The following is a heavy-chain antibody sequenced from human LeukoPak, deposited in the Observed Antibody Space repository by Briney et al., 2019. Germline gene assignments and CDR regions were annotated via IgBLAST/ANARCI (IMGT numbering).Heavy chain of an antibody. V-gene: IGHV4-30-2*01. CDR1: GGSISSGGYY. CDR2: IYHSGST. J-gene: IGHJ4*02. CDR3: ARVKATRPHFFDG. D-gene: IGHD1-1*01. Sequence: TLSLTCTVSGGSISSGGYYWSWIRQPPGKGLEWIGYIYHSGSTYYNPSLKSRVTISVERSKNQFSLKLSSVTAAARPVYSWARVKATRPHFFDGWGQGPLVTVSS.